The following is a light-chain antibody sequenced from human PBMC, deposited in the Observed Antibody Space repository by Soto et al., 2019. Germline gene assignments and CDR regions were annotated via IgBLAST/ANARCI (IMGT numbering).Light chain of an antibody. CDR1: QSVSTR. V-gene: IGKV1-5*02. J-gene: IGKJ1*01. CDR2: DAS. CDR3: QHYSAFSVT. Sequence: DIQMTQSPSSLSASVGDRVTIICRASQSVSTRLAWYQQKPGKAPKVLIYDASSWAGGVPSRFTGSGSGTEFTLTISSLQPEDLATYYCQHYSAFSVTFGQGTKVDIK.